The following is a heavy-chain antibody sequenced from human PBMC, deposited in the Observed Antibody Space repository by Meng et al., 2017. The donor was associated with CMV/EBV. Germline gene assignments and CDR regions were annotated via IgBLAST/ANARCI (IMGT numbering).Heavy chain of an antibody. CDR1: GFTFSSYG. J-gene: IGHJ4*02. CDR3: AKDQQWLVGYYFDY. Sequence: GGSLRLSCAASGFTFSSYGMHWVRQAPGKGLEWVAFIRYDGSNKYYADSVKGRFTISRDNSKNTLYLQMNSLRAEDTAVYYCAKDQQWLVGYYFDYWGQGTLVTVSS. D-gene: IGHD6-19*01. V-gene: IGHV3-30*02. CDR2: IRYDGSNK.